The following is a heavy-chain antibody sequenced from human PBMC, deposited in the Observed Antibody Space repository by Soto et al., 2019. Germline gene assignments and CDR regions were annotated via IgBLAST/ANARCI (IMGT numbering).Heavy chain of an antibody. V-gene: IGHV3-33*01. CDR3: ARVPGSGTYYDNRIANDAFDI. CDR2: IWYDGSSE. Sequence: XGSLILSCSASGFTFSNYGVHWVRQAPGKGLDWVAVIWYDGSSEYYTESVKGRFTISRDNSKNTLYLQMNSLRAEDTAVYYCARVPGSGTYYDNRIANDAFDIWGQGTMVTVSS. CDR1: GFTFSNYG. D-gene: IGHD3-10*01. J-gene: IGHJ3*02.